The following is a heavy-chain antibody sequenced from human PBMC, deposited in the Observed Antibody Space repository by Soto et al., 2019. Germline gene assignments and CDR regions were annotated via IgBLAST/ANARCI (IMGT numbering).Heavy chain of an antibody. D-gene: IGHD6-19*01. CDR2: ISRKGDNT. CDR1: GFTFSSHA. CDR3: VKVIYDSGWYGFYFDY. J-gene: IGHJ4*02. V-gene: IGHV3-64D*06. Sequence: GGSLRHSCAASGFTFSSHAMHWVRQAPGQGLEYLSAISRKGDNTYYADSVKGRFTFSRDNSKNTLYLQMTSLRTEDTGVYYCVKVIYDSGWYGFYFDYWGQGTLVTVSS.